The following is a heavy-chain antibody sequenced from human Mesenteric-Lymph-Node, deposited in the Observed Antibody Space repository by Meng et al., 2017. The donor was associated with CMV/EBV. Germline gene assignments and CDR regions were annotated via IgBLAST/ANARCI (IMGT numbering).Heavy chain of an antibody. CDR1: GFTFSTSW. V-gene: IGHV3-48*04. CDR3: ATHPAFDY. CDR2: ISAGATAI. D-gene: IGHD2-2*01. J-gene: IGHJ4*02. Sequence: GGSLRLSCAASGFTFSTSWITWIRQAPGKGLEWISYISAGATAIYYADSVKGRFTISRDNAKNSLSLQMNSLRAKDTAIYYCATHPAFDYWGQGTLVTVSS.